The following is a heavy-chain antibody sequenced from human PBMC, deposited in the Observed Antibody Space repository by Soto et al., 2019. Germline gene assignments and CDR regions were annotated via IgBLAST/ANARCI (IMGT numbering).Heavy chain of an antibody. J-gene: IGHJ6*02. Sequence: SETLSLTCAVYGGSFSGYYWSWIRQPPGKGLEWIGEINHSGSTNYNPSLKSRVTISVDTSKNQFSLKLSSVTAADTAVYYCARAAGTIFGVVITLDYYGMDVWGQGTTVTVSS. V-gene: IGHV4-34*01. CDR2: INHSGST. CDR1: GGSFSGYY. CDR3: ARAAGTIFGVVITLDYYGMDV. D-gene: IGHD3-3*01.